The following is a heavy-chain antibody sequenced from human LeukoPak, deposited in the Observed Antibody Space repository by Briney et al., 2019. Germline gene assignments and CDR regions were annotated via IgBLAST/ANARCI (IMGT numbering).Heavy chain of an antibody. J-gene: IGHJ4*02. Sequence: SETLSLTCTVSGVSINSYYWIWIRQPPGKGLEWIGRNYISGTTNYSPSLEGRVTMSVDTSKNQFSLNLISVTAADTAVYYCARALNPLPGTYYFDYWGQGTLVTVSS. CDR2: NYISGTT. D-gene: IGHD2-15*01. V-gene: IGHV4-4*07. CDR3: ARALNPLPGTYYFDY. CDR1: GVSINSYY.